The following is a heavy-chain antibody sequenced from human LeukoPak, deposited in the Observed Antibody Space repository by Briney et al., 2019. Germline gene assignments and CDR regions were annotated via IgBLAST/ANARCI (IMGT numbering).Heavy chain of an antibody. CDR1: GYSFTSYW. CDR2: IYPGDSDT. Sequence: GESLKISCKGSGYSFTSYWTAWVRQMPGKGLEWMGIIYPGDSDTRYSPSFQGQVTISADQSISTAYLQWSSLKASDTAMYYCARLRRPTGTTIHLYSDYWGQGTLVTVSS. J-gene: IGHJ4*02. CDR3: ARLRRPTGTTIHLYSDY. D-gene: IGHD1-1*01. V-gene: IGHV5-51*01.